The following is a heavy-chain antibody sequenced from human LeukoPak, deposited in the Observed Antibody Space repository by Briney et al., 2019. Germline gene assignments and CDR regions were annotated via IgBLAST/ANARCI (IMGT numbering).Heavy chain of an antibody. Sequence: GESLKISCKGSGYSSSSYWIGWVRQMPGKGLEWMGIINPGDSDTRYSPPFQGQVAISADKSISTAYLQWSSLKASDTAMYYCARHHSSSYNDGMDVWGQGTTVTVFS. CDR2: INPGDSDT. V-gene: IGHV5-51*01. CDR3: ARHHSSSYNDGMDV. D-gene: IGHD6-13*01. J-gene: IGHJ6*02. CDR1: GYSSSSYW.